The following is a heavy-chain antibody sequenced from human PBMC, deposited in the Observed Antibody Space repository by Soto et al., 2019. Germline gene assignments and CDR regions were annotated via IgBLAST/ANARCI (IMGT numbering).Heavy chain of an antibody. Sequence: GESLKISCKGSGYTFTNYWIGWVRQMPGKGLEWMGIIYPGDSDTKYNPSFQGQVTISADKSITTTYLRWTSLKASDTAIYYCARQMGIQNYYYGMDVWGQGTTVTVSS. J-gene: IGHJ6*02. D-gene: IGHD6-13*01. CDR2: IYPGDSDT. CDR1: GYTFTNYW. V-gene: IGHV5-51*01. CDR3: ARQMGIQNYYYGMDV.